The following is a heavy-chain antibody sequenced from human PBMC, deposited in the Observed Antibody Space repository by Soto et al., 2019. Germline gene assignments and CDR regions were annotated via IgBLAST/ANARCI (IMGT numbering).Heavy chain of an antibody. V-gene: IGHV1-69*06. CDR3: ARASNYYGAGWISHFDR. CDR1: GGTFSNYA. CDR2: IIPIFDTA. J-gene: IGHJ4*02. D-gene: IGHD3-10*01. Sequence: QVQLVQSGAEVKKPGSSVKVSCKTSGGTFSNYAFIWVRQAPGQGLEWTGGIIPIFDTAKYSQRSLDRVTITADKSTTTVYMERRSLTAEDTAVDYCARASNYYGAGWISHFDRWGQGTQVTVSS.